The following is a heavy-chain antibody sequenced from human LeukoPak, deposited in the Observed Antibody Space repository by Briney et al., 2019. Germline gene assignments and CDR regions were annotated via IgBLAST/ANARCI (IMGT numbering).Heavy chain of an antibody. CDR3: ARGSGSYVSGDAFDI. D-gene: IGHD1-26*01. V-gene: IGHV3-21*01. Sequence: KSGGSLRLSCAASGFTFSSYGMNWVRQAPGKGLEWVSSISSSSSYIHYADSVKGRFTISRDNANNSLYLQMNSVRAEDTAVYFCARGSGSYVSGDAFDIWGQGTMVSVSS. CDR2: ISSSSSYI. J-gene: IGHJ3*02. CDR1: GFTFSSYG.